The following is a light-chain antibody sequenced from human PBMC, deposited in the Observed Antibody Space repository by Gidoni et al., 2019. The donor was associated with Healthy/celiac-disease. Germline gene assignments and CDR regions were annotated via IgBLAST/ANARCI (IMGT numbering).Light chain of an antibody. J-gene: IGKJ1*01. Sequence: EIVMTQSPATLSVSPGERATLSCRASQSVSNNLAWYQQKPGQAPRLLIYGASTRATGSPARFSGSGSGTEFTLTISSLQSEDFAVYYCQQYNNWPWTFGQGTKVEIK. CDR1: QSVSNN. CDR2: GAS. V-gene: IGKV3-15*01. CDR3: QQYNNWPWT.